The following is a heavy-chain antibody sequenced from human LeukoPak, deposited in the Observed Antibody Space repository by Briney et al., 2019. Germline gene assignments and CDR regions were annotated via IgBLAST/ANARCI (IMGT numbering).Heavy chain of an antibody. CDR2: IKKKKDGGTT. D-gene: IGHD3-22*01. V-gene: IGHV3-15*01. Sequence: GGSLRLSCAASGFTFSNAWMSWVRQPPGKGLEWVGRIKKKKDGGTTDYAAPVKGRFTISRDDSKNTLYLQMNSLKTEDTAVYYCTTVGQSGYYDSSGYYYFDYWGQGTLVTVSS. J-gene: IGHJ4*02. CDR3: TTVGQSGYYDSSGYYYFDY. CDR1: GFTFSNAW.